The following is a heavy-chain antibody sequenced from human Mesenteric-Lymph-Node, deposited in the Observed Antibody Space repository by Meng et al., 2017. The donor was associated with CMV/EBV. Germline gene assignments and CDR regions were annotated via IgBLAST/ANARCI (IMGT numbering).Heavy chain of an antibody. J-gene: IGHJ4*02. CDR2: IYSSGNT. CDR1: GGSNSRGTYY. V-gene: IGHV4-39*01. Sequence: GGSNSRGTYYWRWIRQPPGKGLYFVFSIYSSGNTSFHPPLKSRVTMSVDPSKIQLSLKLSSVTAADTAVYYCARRGRRNWYVDYWGQGTLVTVSS. CDR3: ARRGRRNWYVDY. D-gene: IGHD1-1*01.